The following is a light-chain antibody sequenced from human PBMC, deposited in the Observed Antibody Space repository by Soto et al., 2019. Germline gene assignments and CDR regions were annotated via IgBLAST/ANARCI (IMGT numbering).Light chain of an antibody. CDR3: QQYNNWPVT. J-gene: IGKJ3*01. CDR1: QSVRRN. V-gene: IGKV3-15*01. Sequence: EIVMTQSPATLSVSRGESATLSCWPSQSVRRNLAWYQQEPGQAPRLLIYGASSRATGIPSRFSGSGSGTEFTLTISSLQSEDFAVYYCQQYNNWPVTFGPGTKVDI. CDR2: GAS.